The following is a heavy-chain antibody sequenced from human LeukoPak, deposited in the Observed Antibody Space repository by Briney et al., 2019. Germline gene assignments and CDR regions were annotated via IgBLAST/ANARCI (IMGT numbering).Heavy chain of an antibody. J-gene: IGHJ4*02. CDR2: ISYDGSNK. D-gene: IGHD2-15*01. Sequence: QAGGSLRLSCAASGFTFSSYVMHWVRQAPGKGLEWVAVISYDGSNKYYADSVKGRFTISRDNAKNTLYLQMNSLRAGDTAVYYCASTPNGVAAIYFDYWGQGTLVTVSS. CDR3: ASTPNGVAAIYFDY. CDR1: GFTFSSYV. V-gene: IGHV3-30*04.